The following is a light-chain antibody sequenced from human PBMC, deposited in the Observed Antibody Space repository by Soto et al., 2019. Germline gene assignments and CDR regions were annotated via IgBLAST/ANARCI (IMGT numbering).Light chain of an antibody. Sequence: EIVLTQSPGTLSLSPGERATLSCRASQSVSSSYLAWYQQKPGQAPRLLIYGASSRATGIPDRFSGSGSGTDFTLTISRLEPEDFAVYYCQQCGSSTEITFGQGTRLEIK. CDR2: GAS. CDR3: QQCGSSTEIT. CDR1: QSVSSSY. V-gene: IGKV3-20*01. J-gene: IGKJ5*01.